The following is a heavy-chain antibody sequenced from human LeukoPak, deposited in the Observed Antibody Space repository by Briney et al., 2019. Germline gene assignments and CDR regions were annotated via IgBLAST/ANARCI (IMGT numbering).Heavy chain of an antibody. D-gene: IGHD1-7*01. Sequence: GGSLRLSCAAFGFTFSSYSMNWDRQAPGKGLEWVSSISSSSSYIYYADSVKGRFTISRDNAKNSLYLQMNSLRAEDTAVYYCARDGELLDYYYGMDVWGQGTTVTVSS. CDR3: ARDGELLDYYYGMDV. J-gene: IGHJ6*02. V-gene: IGHV3-21*01. CDR2: ISSSSSYI. CDR1: GFTFSSYS.